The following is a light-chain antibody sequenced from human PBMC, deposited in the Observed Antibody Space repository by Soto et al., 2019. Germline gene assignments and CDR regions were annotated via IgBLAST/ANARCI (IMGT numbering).Light chain of an antibody. CDR3: QKYNSAPLTWT. CDR1: QGISNY. J-gene: IGKJ1*01. CDR2: AAS. V-gene: IGKV1-27*01. Sequence: DIQMTQSPSSLSASVGDRVTITCRASQGISNYLAWYQQKPGKVPKLLIYAASTLQSGVPSRFSGSGSGRDFTLTISSLQPEDVATYYCQKYNSAPLTWTFGQGTKVEIK.